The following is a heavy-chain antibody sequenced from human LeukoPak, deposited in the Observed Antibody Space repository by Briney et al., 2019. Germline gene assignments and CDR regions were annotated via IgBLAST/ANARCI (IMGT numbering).Heavy chain of an antibody. CDR3: ARDGAGGYCSSTRCYVFDP. Sequence: SVKVSCKASGGTFSSYAISWVRQAPGQGLEWMGRITPIFGTANYAQKFQGRVTITADKSTNTAYMALSSLRSEDTSVYDCARDGAGGYCSSTRCYVFDPWGQGTLVTVSS. J-gene: IGHJ5*02. D-gene: IGHD2-2*01. V-gene: IGHV1-69*06. CDR2: ITPIFGTA. CDR1: GGTFSSYA.